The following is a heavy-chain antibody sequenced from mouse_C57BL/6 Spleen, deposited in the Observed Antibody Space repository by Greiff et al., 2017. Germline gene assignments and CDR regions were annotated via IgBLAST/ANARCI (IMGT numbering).Heavy chain of an antibody. CDR1: GYTFTSYG. CDR3: ARRGYDYDGTASAY. D-gene: IGHD2-4*01. Sequence: QVQLQQSGAELARPGASVKLSCKASGYTFTSYGISWVKQRTGQGLEWIGEIYPRSGNTYYNEKFKGKATLTADKSSRTAYMELRSLTSEDSAVYFCARRGYDYDGTASAYWGQGTLVTVSA. J-gene: IGHJ3*01. CDR2: IYPRSGNT. V-gene: IGHV1-81*01.